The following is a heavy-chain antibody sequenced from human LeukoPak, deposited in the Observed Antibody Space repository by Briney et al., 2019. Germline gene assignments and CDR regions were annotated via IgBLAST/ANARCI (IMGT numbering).Heavy chain of an antibody. CDR3: AKAEGDCSSTSCLYYFYY. CDR2: ISGSGGST. J-gene: IGHJ4*02. V-gene: IGHV3-23*01. CDR1: GFTFSSYA. Sequence: GGSLRLSCAASGFTFSSYAMSWVRQAPGKGLEWVSAISGSGGSTYYADSVKGRFTISRDNSKNTLYLQMNSLRAEVTAVYYCAKAEGDCSSTSCLYYFYYWGQGTLVTVSS. D-gene: IGHD2-2*01.